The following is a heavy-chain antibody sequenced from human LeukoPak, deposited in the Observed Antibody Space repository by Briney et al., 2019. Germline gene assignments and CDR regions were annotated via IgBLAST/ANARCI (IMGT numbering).Heavy chain of an antibody. CDR2: IRPSNGNR. V-gene: IGHV1-18*01. J-gene: IGHJ4*02. Sequence: ASVKVSCRTSGYDFSTYGITWVRQAPGQGLEYMGWIRPSNGNRNYAQKFQDRVNLTTDSSTSSVYMELRSLRSDDTAFYYCARAFSASKSCDYWGQGTLVTVSS. D-gene: IGHD6-19*01. CDR3: ARAFSASKSCDY. CDR1: GYDFSTYG.